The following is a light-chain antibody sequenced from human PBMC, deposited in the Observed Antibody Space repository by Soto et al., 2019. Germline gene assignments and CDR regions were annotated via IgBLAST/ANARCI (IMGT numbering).Light chain of an antibody. CDR1: SGHSSYT. CDR2: LNSDGSH. V-gene: IGLV4-69*01. Sequence: QSVLTQSPSASASLGASVKLTCTLSSGHSSYTIAWHQQQPKKGPRYLMKLNSDGSHSKGDGIPDRFSGSSSGAARYLTISSLQSEDEADYYCQTWGSGIRVFGGGTKLTVL. J-gene: IGLJ3*02. CDR3: QTWGSGIRV.